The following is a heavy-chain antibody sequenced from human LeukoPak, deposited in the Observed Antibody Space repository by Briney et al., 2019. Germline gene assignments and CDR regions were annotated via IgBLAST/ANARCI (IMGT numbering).Heavy chain of an antibody. CDR2: ITASGTAM. D-gene: IGHD1-26*01. CDR3: ASSGSYRFDY. J-gene: IGHJ4*02. V-gene: IGHV3-48*01. Sequence: GGSLRLSCAASGFTFSSYSMNWVRQAPGKGLEWVSHITASGTAMFYADSVKGRFTISRDNAKNSLYLQMNSLRGEDTAVYYCASSGSYRFDYWGQGTLVTVSS. CDR1: GFTFSSYS.